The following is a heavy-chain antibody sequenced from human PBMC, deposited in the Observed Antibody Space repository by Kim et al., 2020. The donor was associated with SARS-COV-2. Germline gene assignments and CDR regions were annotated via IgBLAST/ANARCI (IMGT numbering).Heavy chain of an antibody. Sequence: SETLSLTCAVSGGSISSGGYSWSWIRQPPGKGLEWIGYIYHSGSTYYNPSLKSRVTISVDRSKNQFSLKLSSVTAADTAVYYCASSGYDYYYYYGMDVWGQGTTVTVSS. CDR2: IYHSGST. CDR1: GGSISSGGYS. J-gene: IGHJ6*02. D-gene: IGHD5-12*01. V-gene: IGHV4-30-2*01. CDR3: ASSGYDYYYYYGMDV.